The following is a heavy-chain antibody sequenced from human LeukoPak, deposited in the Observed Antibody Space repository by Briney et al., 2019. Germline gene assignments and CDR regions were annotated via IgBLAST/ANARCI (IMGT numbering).Heavy chain of an antibody. V-gene: IGHV5-51*01. CDR2: IYPDDSET. CDR1: GYRFTTDY. J-gene: IGHJ3*02. Sequence: GESLKISCKASGYRFTTDYIGWVRQMPGKGLEWMGIIYPDDSETNYSPSFQGQVSMSVDKSTTTAYLQWSSLKASDTAIYYCARQAYGSHFDAFDIWGQGTMVTVSS. CDR3: ARQAYGSHFDAFDI. D-gene: IGHD3-22*01.